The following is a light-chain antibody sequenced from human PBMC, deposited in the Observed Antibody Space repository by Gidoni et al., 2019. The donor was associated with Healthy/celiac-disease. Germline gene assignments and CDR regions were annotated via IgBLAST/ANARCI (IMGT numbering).Light chain of an antibody. CDR2: GAS. Sequence: DIVLTQSPGTLSLSPGERGTLSCRASQSVSSSYLAWYQQKPGQAPRLLIYGASSRATGIPDMFSCSGSRTDFTLTISRLEPEDFAVYYCQQYGSSPPMYTFXQXTKLEIK. J-gene: IGKJ2*01. V-gene: IGKV3-20*01. CDR1: QSVSSSY. CDR3: QQYGSSPPMYT.